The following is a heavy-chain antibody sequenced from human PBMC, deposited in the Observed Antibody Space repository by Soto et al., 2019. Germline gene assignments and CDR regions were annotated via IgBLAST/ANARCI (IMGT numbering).Heavy chain of an antibody. CDR3: ARARRRGYSGYDIFDY. Sequence: VQLVESGGGLVQPGGSLRLSCAASGFTVSSNYMSWVRQAPGKGLEWVSVIYSGGSTYYADSVKGRFTISRDNSKNTLYLQMNSLRAEDTAVYYCARARRRGYSGYDIFDYWGQGTLVTVSS. CDR1: GFTVSSNY. V-gene: IGHV3-66*01. J-gene: IGHJ4*02. D-gene: IGHD5-12*01. CDR2: IYSGGST.